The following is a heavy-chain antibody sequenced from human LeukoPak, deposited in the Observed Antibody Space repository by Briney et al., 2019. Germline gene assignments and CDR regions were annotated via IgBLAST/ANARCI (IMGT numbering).Heavy chain of an antibody. CDR3: ARAHLLDLYVWGSYRNHFDY. J-gene: IGHJ4*02. D-gene: IGHD3-16*02. CDR2: IKQDGSEK. Sequence: GGSLRLSCAASGFTFSDYYMTWIRQAPGKGLEWVANIKQDGSEKYYVDSVKGRFTISRDNAKNSLYLQMNSLRAEDTAVYYCARAHLLDLYVWGSYRNHFDYWGQGTLVTVSS. CDR1: GFTFSDYY. V-gene: IGHV3-7*01.